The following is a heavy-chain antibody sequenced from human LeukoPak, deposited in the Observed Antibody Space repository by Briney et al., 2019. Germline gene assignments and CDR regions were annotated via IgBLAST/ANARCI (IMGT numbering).Heavy chain of an antibody. Sequence: PGGSLRLYCAASGFIFSYYYMTWIRQAPGKGLEWLSYISGSGSDTNYADAVKGRFTTSRDNPKNSLYLQMNSLRAEDTAVYYCARVGSIAAAGTPYYWGQGTLVTVSS. D-gene: IGHD6-13*01. CDR3: ARVGSIAAAGTPYY. V-gene: IGHV3-11*06. CDR1: GFIFSYYY. CDR2: ISGSGSDT. J-gene: IGHJ4*02.